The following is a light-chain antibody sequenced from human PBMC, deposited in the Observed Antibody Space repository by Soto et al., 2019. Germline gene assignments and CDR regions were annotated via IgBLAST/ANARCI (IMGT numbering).Light chain of an antibody. CDR2: DAS. V-gene: IGKV1-33*01. J-gene: IGKJ5*01. CDR1: QDIDNY. Sequence: DIQMAQSPSSLSASGGDRVTITCQASQDIDNYLNWYQQKPGKAPNLLIYDASNLETGVPSRFSGGGSGTDFTFTITSLQPEDIATYYCQHYDHVQVTFGQGTRLE. CDR3: QHYDHVQVT.